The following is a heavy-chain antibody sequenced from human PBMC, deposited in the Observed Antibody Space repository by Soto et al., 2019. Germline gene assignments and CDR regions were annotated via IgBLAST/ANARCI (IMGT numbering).Heavy chain of an antibody. D-gene: IGHD3-22*01. CDR2: IIPIFGTA. CDR1: GGTFSSYA. Sequence: QVQLVQSGAEVKKPGSSVKVSCKASGGTFSSYAISWVRQAPGQGLEWMGGIIPIFGTANYAQKFQGRVTITADESTSTAYMELSSLRSEHTAVYYCARDLRPYYYDSSGYASYGMDVWGQGTTVTVSS. V-gene: IGHV1-69*01. J-gene: IGHJ6*02. CDR3: ARDLRPYYYDSSGYASYGMDV.